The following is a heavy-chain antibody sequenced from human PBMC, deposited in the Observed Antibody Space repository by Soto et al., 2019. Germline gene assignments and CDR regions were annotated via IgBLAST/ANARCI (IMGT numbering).Heavy chain of an antibody. J-gene: IGHJ4*02. CDR3: ANGWSYSTGLVS. CDR1: GFTFSKYA. D-gene: IGHD6-19*01. Sequence: GGSLRLSCAASGFTFSKYAMSWVRQAPGKGLEWVSGISGSGISTSYADSVKGRFIISRDNSKNTSYLQMNSLRVEDTAVYFGANGWSYSTGLVSWGQGTLVTVSS. CDR2: ISGSGIST. V-gene: IGHV3-23*01.